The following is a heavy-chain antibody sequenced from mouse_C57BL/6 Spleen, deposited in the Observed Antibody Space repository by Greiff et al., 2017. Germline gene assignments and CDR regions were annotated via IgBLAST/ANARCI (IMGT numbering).Heavy chain of an antibody. Sequence: QVQLQPPGAELVKPGASVKMSCKASGYTFTSYWITWVKQRPGQGLEWIGDIYPGSGSTNYNEKFKSKATLTVDTSSSTAYMQLSSLTSEDSAVYYCARDDYDGNYFDYWGQGTTLTVSS. CDR2: IYPGSGST. CDR3: ARDDYDGNYFDY. CDR1: GYTFTSYW. V-gene: IGHV1-55*01. J-gene: IGHJ2*01. D-gene: IGHD2-4*01.